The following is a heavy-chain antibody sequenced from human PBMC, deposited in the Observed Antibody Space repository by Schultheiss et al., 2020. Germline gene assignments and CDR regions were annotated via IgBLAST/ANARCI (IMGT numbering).Heavy chain of an antibody. V-gene: IGHV3-21*01. J-gene: IGHJ5*02. CDR3: ARGFSTKETYHWLDP. CDR2: ISGSGGST. CDR1: GFTFSSYA. Sequence: GGSLRLSCAASGFTFSSYAMSWVRQAPGKGLEWISSISGSGGSTYYADSVKGRFTISRDNAKNSLYLQLTSLRAEDTAVYYCARGFSTKETYHWLDPWGQGTLVTVSS. D-gene: IGHD6-13*01.